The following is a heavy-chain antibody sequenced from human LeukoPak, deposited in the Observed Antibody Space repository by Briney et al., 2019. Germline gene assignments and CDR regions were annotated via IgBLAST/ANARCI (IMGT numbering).Heavy chain of an antibody. D-gene: IGHD1-26*01. Sequence: GGSLRLSCAASGFTFSSYAMSWVHQAPGKGLEWVSAISGSGGSTYYADSVKGRFTISRDNSKNTLYLQMNSLRAEDTAVYYCAKAFSGSYQNDAFDIWGQGTMVTVSS. J-gene: IGHJ3*02. CDR1: GFTFSSYA. CDR2: ISGSGGST. V-gene: IGHV3-23*01. CDR3: AKAFSGSYQNDAFDI.